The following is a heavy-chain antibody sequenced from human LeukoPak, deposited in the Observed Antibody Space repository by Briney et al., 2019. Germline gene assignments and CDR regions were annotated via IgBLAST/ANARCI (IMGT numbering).Heavy chain of an antibody. D-gene: IGHD3-10*01. J-gene: IGHJ5*02. CDR2: ISAYNGNT. V-gene: IGHV1-18*01. CDR3: ARDNVLPLTRNWFDT. Sequence: ASVKVSCKASGYTFTSYGISWVRQAPGQGLEWMGWISAYNGNTNYAQKLQGRVTMTTDTSTSTAYIELRSLRSDDTAVYYCARDNVLPLTRNWFDTWGQGTLVTVSS. CDR1: GYTFTSYG.